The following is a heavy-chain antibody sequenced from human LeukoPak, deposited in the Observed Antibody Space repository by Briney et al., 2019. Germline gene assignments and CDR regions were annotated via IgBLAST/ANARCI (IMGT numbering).Heavy chain of an antibody. CDR1: GGTFSSHA. Sequence: SVKVSCKASGGTFSSHAISWVRQAPGQGLEWMGGIIPIFGTANYAQKFQGRVTITADESTSTAYMELSSLRSEDTAVYYRARSVSGSYSDYYYYMDVWGKGTTVTVSS. J-gene: IGHJ6*03. CDR2: IIPIFGTA. V-gene: IGHV1-69*13. D-gene: IGHD1-26*01. CDR3: ARSVSGSYSDYYYYMDV.